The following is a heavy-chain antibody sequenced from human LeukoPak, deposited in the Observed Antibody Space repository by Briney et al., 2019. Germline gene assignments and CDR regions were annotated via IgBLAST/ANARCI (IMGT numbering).Heavy chain of an antibody. Sequence: PGGSLRLSCAASGFTLSIYSMSSVRQGPGKGLEWVSTITTDIAYMYYADSVKGRSSISRDSSQNSLYLQMNSLRAEDTAVYYCARDSSGWSRNYWGQGTLVTVSS. CDR1: GFTLSIYS. D-gene: IGHD6-19*01. CDR2: ITTDIAYM. CDR3: ARDSSGWSRNY. J-gene: IGHJ4*02. V-gene: IGHV3-21*01.